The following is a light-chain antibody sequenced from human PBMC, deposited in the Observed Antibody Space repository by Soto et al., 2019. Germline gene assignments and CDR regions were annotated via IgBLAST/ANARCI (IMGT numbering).Light chain of an antibody. CDR1: QSISSW. Sequence: DIQMTQSPSTLSASVGDRVTITCRASQSISSWLAWYQQKPGKAPKLLIYKASSLEIGVPSRFSGGGSGTEFTLTISSLQPDDFASYYCQQYNSYPWTFGQGTKVEI. CDR3: QQYNSYPWT. J-gene: IGKJ1*01. CDR2: KAS. V-gene: IGKV1-5*03.